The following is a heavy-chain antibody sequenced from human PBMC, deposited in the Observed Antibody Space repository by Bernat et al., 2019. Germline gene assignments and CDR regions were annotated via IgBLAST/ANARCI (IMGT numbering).Heavy chain of an antibody. CDR1: GFTFSNYA. CDR3: AREGGQGYYDFWSGYLDWFDP. Sequence: EVQLLESGGGLVQPGGSLRLSCAASGFTFSNYAMNWVRQAPGKGLEWVANIKQDGSEKYYVDSVKGRFTISRDNAKNSLYLQMNSLRAEDTAVYYCAREGGQGYYDFWSGYLDWFDPWGQGTLVTVSS. V-gene: IGHV3-7*01. CDR2: IKQDGSEK. D-gene: IGHD3-3*01. J-gene: IGHJ5*02.